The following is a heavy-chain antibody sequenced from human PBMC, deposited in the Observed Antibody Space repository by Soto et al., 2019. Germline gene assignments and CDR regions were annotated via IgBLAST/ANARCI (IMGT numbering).Heavy chain of an antibody. CDR2: IIPIFGTA. J-gene: IGHJ5*02. V-gene: IGHV1-69*13. CDR1: GGTFSSYA. Sequence: GASVKVSCKASGGTFSSYAISWVRQAPGQGLEWMGGIIPIFGTANYAQKFQGRVTITADESTSTAYMELSSLRSGDTAVYYCARLGTTLANWFDPWGQGTLVTVSS. CDR3: ARLGTTLANWFDP. D-gene: IGHD2-2*01.